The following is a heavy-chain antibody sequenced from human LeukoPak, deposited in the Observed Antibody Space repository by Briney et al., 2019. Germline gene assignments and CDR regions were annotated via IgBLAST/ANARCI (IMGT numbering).Heavy chain of an antibody. J-gene: IGHJ4*02. D-gene: IGHD4-23*01. CDR1: GGSTSRYY. V-gene: IGHV4-59*08. CDR2: IYYSGST. CDR3: ARHSRYGGNSLDY. Sequence: PSETLSLTRTLSGGSTSRYYWSWIPQPPGPGLEWSGYIYYSGSTNYNPSLKSRVTISVDTSKNQFSLKLSSVTAADTAVYYCARHSRYGGNSLDYWGQGTLVTVSS.